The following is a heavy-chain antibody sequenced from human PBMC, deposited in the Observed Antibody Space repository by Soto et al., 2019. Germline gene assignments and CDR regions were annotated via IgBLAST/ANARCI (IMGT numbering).Heavy chain of an antibody. Sequence: EVQLVESGGGLVLPGGSLRLSCAASGFTFSTYGLSWVRQAPGKGLEWISYISSSSTTIYYADSVKGRFTISRDNARNSLYLQLNSLRAEVAAVYYGARWGQAGLAYYYSGMDVWGQGTTVTVSS. CDR1: GFTFSTYG. J-gene: IGHJ6*02. D-gene: IGHD6-19*01. CDR2: ISSSSTTI. CDR3: ARWGQAGLAYYYSGMDV. V-gene: IGHV3-48*01.